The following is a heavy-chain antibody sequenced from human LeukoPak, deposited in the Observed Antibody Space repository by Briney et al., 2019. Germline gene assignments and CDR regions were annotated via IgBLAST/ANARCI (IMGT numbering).Heavy chain of an antibody. D-gene: IGHD3-10*01. J-gene: IGHJ4*02. V-gene: IGHV3-33*01. CDR2: IWYDGSNK. Sequence: GQSLRLSCAASALTFSTYGMHCVRQAPGKGLEWVAVIWYDGSNKGYADSVKGRFIVSRDKSKSTMYLQMNSLRVEYTAVYYCARARPYYHASGSLFYFDYWGQGTLVTVSS. CDR3: ARARPYYHASGSLFYFDY. CDR1: ALTFSTYG.